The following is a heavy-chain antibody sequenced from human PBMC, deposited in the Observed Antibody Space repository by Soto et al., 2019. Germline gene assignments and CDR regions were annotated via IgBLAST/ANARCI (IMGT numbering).Heavy chain of an antibody. Sequence: SETLSLTCTVSGGSISSYYWSWIRQPPGKGLEWIGYIYYSGSTNYNPSLKSRVTISVDTSKNQFSLKLNSMTAADTAVYYCARHNYGSGSTYFDYWGQGNLVPVS. D-gene: IGHD3-10*01. J-gene: IGHJ4*02. CDR3: ARHNYGSGSTYFDY. CDR1: GGSISSYY. V-gene: IGHV4-59*08. CDR2: IYYSGST.